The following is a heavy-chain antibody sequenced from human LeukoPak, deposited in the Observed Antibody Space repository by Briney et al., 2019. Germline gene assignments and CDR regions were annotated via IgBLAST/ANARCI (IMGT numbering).Heavy chain of an antibody. V-gene: IGHV3-30*02. CDR3: AKDQKRGYSYGYLFYYYYMDV. J-gene: IGHJ6*03. D-gene: IGHD5-18*01. CDR1: GFTFSSYV. CDR2: VRYDGSKK. Sequence: GGSLRLSCAASGFTFSSYVMHWVRQAPGKGLEWVAFVRYDGSKKYYTNSVKGRFTISRDNSKNTLYLQMNSLRAEDTAVYYCAKDQKRGYSYGYLFYYYYMDVWGKGTTVTISS.